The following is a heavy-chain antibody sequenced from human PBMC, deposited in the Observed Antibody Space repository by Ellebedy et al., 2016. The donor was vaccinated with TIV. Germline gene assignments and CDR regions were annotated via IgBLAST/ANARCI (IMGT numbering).Heavy chain of an antibody. D-gene: IGHD1-26*01. CDR2: IYYSGST. Sequence: SETLSLTXAVYGGSFSGYYWSWIRQHPGKGLEWIGYIYYSGSTYYNPSLKSRVTISVDTSKNQFSLKLSSVTAADTAVYYCARDPRGSYSDYWGQGTLVTVSS. CDR1: GGSFSGYY. CDR3: ARDPRGSYSDY. V-gene: IGHV4-31*11. J-gene: IGHJ4*02.